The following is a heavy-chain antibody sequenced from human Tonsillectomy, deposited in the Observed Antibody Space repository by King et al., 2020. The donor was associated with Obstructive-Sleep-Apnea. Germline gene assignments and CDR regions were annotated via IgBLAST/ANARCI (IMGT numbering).Heavy chain of an antibody. V-gene: IGHV3-9*01. D-gene: IGHD6-13*01. CDR1: GFTFDDYA. CDR2: ISWNSGNK. J-gene: IGHJ6*02. CDR3: GKGFGQLADYYYSGMDV. Sequence: VQLVESGGGLVQPGRSLRLFCEASGFTFDDYAMHWVRQAPGKGLEWVSGISWNSGNKAYADSVKGRFTISRDNAKNSQYLQMNSLRREDTDLYYCGKGFGQLADYYYSGMDVWGQGTTVTVSS.